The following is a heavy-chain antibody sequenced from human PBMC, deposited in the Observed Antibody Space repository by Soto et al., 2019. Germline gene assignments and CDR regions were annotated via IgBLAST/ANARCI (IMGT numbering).Heavy chain of an antibody. CDR3: ARDPIGGGAPYYFDY. Sequence: GASVKVSCKASGYPLTDYYMYWVRQAPGQGLEWMGGINPNSGGTDYAQKFQGRLTMTRDTSTSTVYMELSSLTSDDTAVYYCARDPIGGGAPYYFDYWGQGTLVTVSS. CDR1: GYPLTDYY. J-gene: IGHJ4*02. D-gene: IGHD3-16*01. V-gene: IGHV1-2*02. CDR2: INPNSGGT.